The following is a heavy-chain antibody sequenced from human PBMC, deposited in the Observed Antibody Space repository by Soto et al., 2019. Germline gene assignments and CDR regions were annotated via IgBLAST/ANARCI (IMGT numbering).Heavy chain of an antibody. Sequence: ASETLSLTCAVNDGSFSGFYWSWIRQPPGRGLEWIGEINHSGNTNYNPSLKSRVTISVDTSKNQFSLKVGSVTAADTAVYYCASSSLYGMDVWGQGTTVTVSS. CDR2: INHSGNT. CDR1: DGSFSGFY. V-gene: IGHV4-34*01. CDR3: ASSSLYGMDV. J-gene: IGHJ6*02.